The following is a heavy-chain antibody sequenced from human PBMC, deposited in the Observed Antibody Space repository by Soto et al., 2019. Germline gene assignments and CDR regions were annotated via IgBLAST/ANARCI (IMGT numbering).Heavy chain of an antibody. CDR2: ISGSGGST. V-gene: IGHV3-23*01. D-gene: IGHD2-21*01. CDR3: AHDSFPSCYFQH. CDR1: GFTFSSYA. Sequence: EVQLLESGGGLVQPGGSLRLSCAASGFTFSSYAMSWVRQAPGKGLEWVSAISGSGGSTYYADSVKGRFTISRDNSKNTLYLQMNSLRAEDTAVYYCAHDSFPSCYFQHWGQGTLVTVSS. J-gene: IGHJ1*01.